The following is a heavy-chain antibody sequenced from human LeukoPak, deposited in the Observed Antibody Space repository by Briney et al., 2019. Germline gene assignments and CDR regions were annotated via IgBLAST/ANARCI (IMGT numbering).Heavy chain of an antibody. CDR2: VKPDGSEK. Sequence: GGSLRLSCAASGFSFSDYWMSWVRQAPGKGLEWVANVKPDGSEKYYVDSVKGRFTISRDNARNSLYLQMDSLRAEDTAVYYCANLWELGYWGQGTLVTVSS. V-gene: IGHV3-7*01. J-gene: IGHJ4*02. CDR3: ANLWELGY. D-gene: IGHD1-26*01. CDR1: GFSFSDYW.